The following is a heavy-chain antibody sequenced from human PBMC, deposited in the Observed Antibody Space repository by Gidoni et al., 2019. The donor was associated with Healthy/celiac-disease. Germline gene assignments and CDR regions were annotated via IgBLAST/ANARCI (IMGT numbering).Heavy chain of an antibody. J-gene: IGHJ3*02. D-gene: IGHD3-16*01. Sequence: QMQLVQSGPEVTKPGTSVKVSCTASGFPFTSSAVPWVRQARGQRLEWIGWIGVGSGNTNYAQKFQERVTITRDMSTSTAYMELSSLRSEDTAVYYCAAEGRGGTDAFDIWGQGTMVTVSS. CDR1: GFPFTSSA. CDR2: IGVGSGNT. V-gene: IGHV1-58*01. CDR3: AAEGRGGTDAFDI.